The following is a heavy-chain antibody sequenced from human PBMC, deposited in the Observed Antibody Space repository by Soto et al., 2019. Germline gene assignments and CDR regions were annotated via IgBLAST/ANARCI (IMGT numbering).Heavy chain of an antibody. J-gene: IGHJ4*02. CDR1: GYTLTELS. CDR2: FDPEDGET. D-gene: IGHD3-22*01. CDR3: AAEYYYGSSDPTGRID. V-gene: IGHV1-24*01. Sequence: GASVKVSCKVSGYTLTELSMHWVRQAPGKGLEWMGGFDPEDGETIYAQKFQGRVTMTEDTSTDTAYMELSSLRSEDTAVYYCAAEYYYGSSDPTGRIDWGQGTLVTVPQ.